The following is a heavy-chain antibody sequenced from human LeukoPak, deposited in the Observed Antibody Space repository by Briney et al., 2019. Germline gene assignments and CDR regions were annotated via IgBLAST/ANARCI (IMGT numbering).Heavy chain of an antibody. CDR3: ARDGYYYYMDV. CDR1: GGSISSSSYY. J-gene: IGHJ6*03. CDR2: IYYSGST. V-gene: IGHV4-39*07. Sequence: SETLSLTCTVSGGSISSSSYYWGWIRQPPGKGLEWIGSIYYSGSTYYNPSLKSRVTISVDTSKNQFSLKLSSVTAADTAVYSCARDGYYYYMDVWGKGTTVTVSS.